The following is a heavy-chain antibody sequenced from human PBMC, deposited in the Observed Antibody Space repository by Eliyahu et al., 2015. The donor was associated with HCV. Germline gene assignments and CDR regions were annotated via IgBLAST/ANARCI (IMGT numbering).Heavy chain of an antibody. CDR3: ARPLFRVGTGGNRVAATPSDY. D-gene: IGHD2-15*01. V-gene: IGHV1-2*02. Sequence: QVQLVXSGAEVKKPGASVKVSCKASGYTFTXXYXXWGRQAPGQGLEWMGWINPNSGGTNYAQKFQGRVTMTRDTSISTAYMELSRLRSDDTAVYYCARPLFRVGTGGNRVAATPSDYWGQGTLVTVSS. CDR2: INPNSGGT. J-gene: IGHJ4*02. CDR1: GYTFTXXY.